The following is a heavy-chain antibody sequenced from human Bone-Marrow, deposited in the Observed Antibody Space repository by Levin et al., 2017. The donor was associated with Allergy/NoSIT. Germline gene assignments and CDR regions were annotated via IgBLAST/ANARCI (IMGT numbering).Heavy chain of an antibody. CDR3: VKGGSSDWFDP. Sequence: PGGSLRLSCAASESPFSSNAMTWVRQAPGKGLEWVSSISSSGDKRDYADSVKGRFTISRDNTKNMMFLQMTGLRAEDTALYYCVKGGSSDWFDPWGQGTLVTVSS. J-gene: IGHJ5*02. CDR2: ISSSGDKR. V-gene: IGHV3-23*01. D-gene: IGHD3-16*01. CDR1: ESPFSSNA.